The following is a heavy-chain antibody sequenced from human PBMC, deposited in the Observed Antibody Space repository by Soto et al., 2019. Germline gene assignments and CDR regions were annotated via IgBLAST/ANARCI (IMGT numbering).Heavy chain of an antibody. CDR2: ISYDGSNK. J-gene: IGHJ4*02. D-gene: IGHD6-19*01. CDR1: GFTFSSYA. Sequence: GGSLRLCCAASGFTFSSYAMHWVRQAPGKGLEWVAVISYDGSNKYYADSVKGRFTISRHNSKNTLYLQMNSLRAEDTAVYYCARDNRHSSGWYWAQRSTQKKYFDYWGQGTLVTVSS. V-gene: IGHV3-30-3*01. CDR3: ARDNRHSSGWYWAQRSTQKKYFDY.